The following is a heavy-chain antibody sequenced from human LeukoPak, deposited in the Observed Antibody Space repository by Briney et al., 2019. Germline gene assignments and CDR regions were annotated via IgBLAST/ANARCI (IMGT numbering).Heavy chain of an antibody. V-gene: IGHV1-46*01. J-gene: IGHJ5*02. CDR2: INPSGGST. CDR3: AREEVRVSSSANWFDP. CDR1: GYTFTSYY. D-gene: IGHD6-6*01. Sequence: ASVKVSCKASGYTFTSYYMHWVRQAPGQGLEWMGIINPSGGSTSYAQKFQGRVTMTRDMSTSTAYMELSSLRSEDTAVYYCAREEVRVSSSANWFDPWGQGTLVTVSS.